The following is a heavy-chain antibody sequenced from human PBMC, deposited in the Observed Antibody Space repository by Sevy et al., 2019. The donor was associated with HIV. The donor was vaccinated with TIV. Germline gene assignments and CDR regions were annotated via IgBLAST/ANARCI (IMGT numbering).Heavy chain of an antibody. CDR3: ARKDGYCSGGSCYPSLGYFDY. Sequence: ASVKVSCKASGGTFSSYAISWVRQAPGQGLEWMGGIIPIFGTANYAQKFQGRVTITADESTSTAYMELSSLRSEDTAVYYCARKDGYCSGGSCYPSLGYFDYWGQGTLVTVSS. D-gene: IGHD2-15*01. J-gene: IGHJ4*02. V-gene: IGHV1-69*13. CDR1: GGTFSSYA. CDR2: IIPIFGTA.